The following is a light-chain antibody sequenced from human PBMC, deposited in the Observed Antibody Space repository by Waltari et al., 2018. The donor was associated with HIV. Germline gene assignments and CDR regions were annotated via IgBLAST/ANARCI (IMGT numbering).Light chain of an antibody. CDR2: MAS. J-gene: IGKJ2*01. Sequence: DIQMTQSPSSLSGSVGDRVTITCRASQSISNYLNWYQQKPGAAPKLLIYMASSLQSGVPSRFSGSGSGTDFTLTISSLQPEDFATYYCQHCYSTPYTFGQGTKLEVK. CDR1: QSISNY. V-gene: IGKV1-39*01. CDR3: QHCYSTPYT.